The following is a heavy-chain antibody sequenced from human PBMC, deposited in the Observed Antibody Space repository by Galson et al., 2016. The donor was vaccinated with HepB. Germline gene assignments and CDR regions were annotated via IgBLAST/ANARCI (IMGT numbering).Heavy chain of an antibody. D-gene: IGHD4-23*01. CDR3: ARERESRELPYYSYYYDMDV. J-gene: IGHJ6*02. CDR1: GFTFSSFA. V-gene: IGHV3-33*01. Sequence: SLRLSCAASGFTFSSFAMHWVRQAAGKGLEWVAIIWYDGSNKFYVDSVKGRFTISRDNSKNTLYLQMNYLSAEDTAVYYCARERESRELPYYSYYYDMDVWGRGTTVTVSS. CDR2: IWYDGSNK.